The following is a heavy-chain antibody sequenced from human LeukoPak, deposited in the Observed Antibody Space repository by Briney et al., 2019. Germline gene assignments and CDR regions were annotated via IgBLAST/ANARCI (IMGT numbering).Heavy chain of an antibody. CDR2: ITGSGSTT. CDR3: AKQIVVVTAGMNYFDN. D-gene: IGHD2-15*01. V-gene: IGHV3-23*01. J-gene: IGHJ4*02. CDR1: GFTFSSLA. Sequence: GVSLRLSCAAAGFTFSSLAMNWVRQAPGKGLEWVSTITGSGSTTFYADSVKGRFTISRDNSKKTLFLQMNSLRAEDTAVYFCAKQIVVVTAGMNYFDNWGQGTLVTVSS.